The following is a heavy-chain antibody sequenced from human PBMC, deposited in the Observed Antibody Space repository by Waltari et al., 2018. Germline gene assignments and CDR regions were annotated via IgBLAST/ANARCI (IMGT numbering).Heavy chain of an antibody. CDR2: ISSSGSTI. CDR3: ARVDCSSTSCPLDY. J-gene: IGHJ4*02. D-gene: IGHD2-2*01. Sequence: EVQLVESGGGLVQPGGSLRLPCAASGFTFSSYEMNWVRQPPGKGLEWVSYISSSGSTIYYADSVKGRFTISRDNAKNSLYLQMNSLRAEDTAVYYCARVDCSSTSCPLDYWGQGTLVTVSS. CDR1: GFTFSSYE. V-gene: IGHV3-48*03.